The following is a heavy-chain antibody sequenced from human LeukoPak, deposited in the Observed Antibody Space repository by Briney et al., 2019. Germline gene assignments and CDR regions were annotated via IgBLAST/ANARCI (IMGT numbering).Heavy chain of an antibody. CDR1: GYTFAGYC. D-gene: IGHD3-10*01. CDR3: ASQPYYYGSGSTFDY. J-gene: IGHJ4*02. V-gene: IGHV1-2*02. CDR2: INPNSGGT. Sequence: GGCVKVSCKSSGYTFAGYCMHWVRQAPGQGLEWMGWINPNSGGTNYAQKFQGRVTMTRDASISTAYMELSRLRSDDTAVYYCASQPYYYGSGSTFDYWGQGTLVTVSS.